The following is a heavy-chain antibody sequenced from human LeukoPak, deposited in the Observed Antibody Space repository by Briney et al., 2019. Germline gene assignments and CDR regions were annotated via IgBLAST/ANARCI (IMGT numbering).Heavy chain of an antibody. V-gene: IGHV3-49*04. CDR1: GFTLGDYA. J-gene: IGHJ4*02. D-gene: IGHD1-26*01. Sequence: GGSLRLSCTASGFTLGDYAMSWVRQAPGKGLEWVGFIRSKAYGGTTEYAASVKGRFMISRDDSKRIAYLQMNSLKTEDTAIYYCTRVPDRSYYYSWVPDYWGQGTLVTVSS. CDR2: IRSKAYGGTT. CDR3: TRVPDRSYYYSWVPDY.